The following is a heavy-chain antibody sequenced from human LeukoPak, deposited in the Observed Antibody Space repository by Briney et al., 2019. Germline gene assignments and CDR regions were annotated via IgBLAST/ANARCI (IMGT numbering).Heavy chain of an antibody. J-gene: IGHJ3*02. D-gene: IGHD1-26*01. CDR1: GVTVSSNY. CDR2: IYSDGST. V-gene: IGHV3-53*01. CDR3: ARELREHGVFDI. Sequence: PGGSLRLSCAASGVTVSSNYMSWDRQAPGKGLEWVSEIYSDGSTYYAASVKGRFSISRDNSKNTVYLQMNSLRAEDTAVYYCARELREHGVFDIWGQGTTVTVSS.